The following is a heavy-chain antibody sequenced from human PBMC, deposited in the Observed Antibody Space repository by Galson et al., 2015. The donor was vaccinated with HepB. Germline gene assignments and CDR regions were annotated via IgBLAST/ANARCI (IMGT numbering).Heavy chain of an antibody. CDR1: GFTVSRNY. V-gene: IGHV3-53*01. D-gene: IGHD7-27*01. Sequence: SLRLSCAASGFTVSRNYMSWVRQAPGKGPVWVSVMYSGGSTYHANSVEGRFTMSRDNSKNTVYLQMNSLRAEDTAVYYCAALPTGEYWGQGTLVIVSS. J-gene: IGHJ4*02. CDR2: MYSGGST. CDR3: AALPTGEY.